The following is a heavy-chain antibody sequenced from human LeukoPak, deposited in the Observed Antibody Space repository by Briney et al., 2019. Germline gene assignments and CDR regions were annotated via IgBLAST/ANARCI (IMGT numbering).Heavy chain of an antibody. CDR3: ASRVLASSDFDY. D-gene: IGHD2-8*02. Sequence: GTLSVASAVDADSFGKGRWGGIRERRGKRMERIGEINDSGSTNYNPSLKSRVTISVDTSKNQFSLKLSSVTAADTAVYYCASRVLASSDFDYWGQGTLVTVSS. CDR1: ADSFGKGR. CDR2: INDSGST. J-gene: IGHJ4*02. V-gene: IGHV4-34*01.